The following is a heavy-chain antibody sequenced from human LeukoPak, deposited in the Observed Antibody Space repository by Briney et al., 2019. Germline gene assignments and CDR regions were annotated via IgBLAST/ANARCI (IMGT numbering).Heavy chain of an antibody. V-gene: IGHV3-9*01. CDR3: AKDNYYDSSGYPGYFDY. Sequence: GGSLRLSCAASGFTFYDYAMHWVRQAPGKGLEWVSGISWNSGSIGYADSVKGRFTISRDNAKNSLYLQMNSLRAEDTALYYCAKDNYYDSSGYPGYFDYWGQGTLVTVSS. J-gene: IGHJ4*02. CDR1: GFTFYDYA. CDR2: ISWNSGSI. D-gene: IGHD3-22*01.